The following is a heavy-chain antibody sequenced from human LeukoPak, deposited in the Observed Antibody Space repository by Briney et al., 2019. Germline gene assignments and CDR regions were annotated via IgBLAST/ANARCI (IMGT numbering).Heavy chain of an antibody. V-gene: IGHV3-33*06. D-gene: IGHD1-14*01. CDR1: GFTFRSYG. J-gene: IGHJ6*03. CDR2: IWNDGSNK. Sequence: PVGSLRLSCAASGFTFRSYGMHWVRQAPGKGLEWVAVIWNDGSNKYYADSVKGRFTISGDNSKNTLYLEMNGLRAEDTAVYYCAKDTGYYYYYMDVWGKGTMVTVSS. CDR3: AKDTGYYYYYMDV.